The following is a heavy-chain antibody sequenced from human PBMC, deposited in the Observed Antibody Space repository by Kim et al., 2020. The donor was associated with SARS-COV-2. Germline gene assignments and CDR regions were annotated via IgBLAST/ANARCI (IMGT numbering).Heavy chain of an antibody. D-gene: IGHD3-3*01. CDR3: ARGRRLRFLEWLSDY. J-gene: IGHJ4*02. V-gene: IGHV4-34*01. Sequence: PSRQGRVTISVDTSKNQFSLKLSSVTAADTAVYYCARGRRLRFLEWLSDYWGQGTLVTVSS.